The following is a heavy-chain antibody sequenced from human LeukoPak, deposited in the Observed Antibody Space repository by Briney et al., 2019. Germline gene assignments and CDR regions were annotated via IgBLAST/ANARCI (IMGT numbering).Heavy chain of an antibody. Sequence: SETLSLTCTVSGDSFSNSSYYWGWIRQPPGKGLEWIGDVYYSGSTYYNPSLKSRVTISLDTSDNQFSLKLNSVTAADTAVYYCARHLHITIFAVVTAPYMDVWGKGTTVTVSS. CDR3: ARHLHITIFAVVTAPYMDV. CDR1: GDSFSNSSYY. CDR2: VYYSGST. J-gene: IGHJ6*03. V-gene: IGHV4-39*01. D-gene: IGHD3-3*01.